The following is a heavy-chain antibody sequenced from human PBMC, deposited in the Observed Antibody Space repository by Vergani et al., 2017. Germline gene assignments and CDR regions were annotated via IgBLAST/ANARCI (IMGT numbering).Heavy chain of an antibody. CDR3: ARHSGGLLTTGTTGDY. Sequence: EVQLVQSGAEVKKPGESLKISCKGYGYSFTSYWIGWVRQMPGKGLEWMGIIYPGDSDTRYSPSFQGQVTISADKSISTAYLQWSSLKASDTAMYDCARHSGGLLTTGTTGDYWGQGTLVTVAS. V-gene: IGHV5-51*01. J-gene: IGHJ4*02. CDR2: IYPGDSDT. D-gene: IGHD1-1*01. CDR1: GYSFTSYW.